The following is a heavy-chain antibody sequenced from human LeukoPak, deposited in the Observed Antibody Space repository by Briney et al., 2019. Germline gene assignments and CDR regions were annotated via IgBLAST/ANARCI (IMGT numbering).Heavy chain of an antibody. CDR2: IYYSGST. Sequence: SEILFLTCTVSGGSISSSSYYWGWIRQPPGKGLEWIGSIYYSGSTYYNPSLKSRVTISVDTSKNQFSLKLSSVTAADTAVYYCARASPRFGGSYYFDYWGQGTLVTVSS. D-gene: IGHD1-26*01. J-gene: IGHJ4*02. V-gene: IGHV4-39*07. CDR3: ARASPRFGGSYYFDY. CDR1: GGSISSSSYY.